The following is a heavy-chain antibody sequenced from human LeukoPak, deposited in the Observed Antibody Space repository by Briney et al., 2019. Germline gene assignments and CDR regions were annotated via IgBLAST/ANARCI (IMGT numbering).Heavy chain of an antibody. Sequence: GGSLRLSCAASGFTFSSYSMNWVRQAPGKGLEWVSSISSSSSYIYYADSVKGRFTISRDNAKNSLYLQMNSLRAEDTAVYYCAREPIECSSGCYVDYWGQRTLVTVSS. V-gene: IGHV3-21*01. CDR2: ISSSSSYI. CDR1: GFTFSSYS. CDR3: AREPIECSSGCYVDY. J-gene: IGHJ4*02. D-gene: IGHD6-19*01.